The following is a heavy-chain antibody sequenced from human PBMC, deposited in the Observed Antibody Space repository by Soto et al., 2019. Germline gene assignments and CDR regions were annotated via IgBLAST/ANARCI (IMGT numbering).Heavy chain of an antibody. CDR3: ARERPDGCKLDP. V-gene: IGHV4-30-4*01. CDR2: IYYSGST. CDR1: GGSISSGDYY. D-gene: IGHD6-19*01. Sequence: QVQLQESGPGLVKPSQTLSLTCTVSGGSISSGDYYWSWIRQPPGKGLEWIGFIYYSGSTYYNPSLKSRVTISVDTSKNQFSLNLSSVTAADTAVYYCARERPDGCKLDPWGQGTLVTVSS. J-gene: IGHJ5*02.